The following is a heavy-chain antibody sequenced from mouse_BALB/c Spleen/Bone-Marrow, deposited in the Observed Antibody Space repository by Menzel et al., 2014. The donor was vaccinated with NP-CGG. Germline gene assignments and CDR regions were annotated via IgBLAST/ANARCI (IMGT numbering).Heavy chain of an antibody. CDR3: TRGRTWDFDY. V-gene: IGHV1S81*02. Sequence: VKLLESGAELVKPGASVKLSCMASGYTFTSYYMYWVKQRPGQGLEWIGEINPSNGGTNFNEKFKSRATLTVDKSSSTAYMQLSSLTSEDSAVYYCTRGRTWDFDYWGQGTTLTVSS. CDR1: GYTFTSYY. J-gene: IGHJ2*01. CDR2: INPSNGGT. D-gene: IGHD4-1*01.